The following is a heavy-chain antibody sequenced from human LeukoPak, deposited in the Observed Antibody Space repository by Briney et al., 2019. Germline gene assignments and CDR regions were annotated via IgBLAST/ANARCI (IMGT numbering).Heavy chain of an antibody. CDR3: ARGWGDYNEPVVY. CDR1: GYTFTSYD. D-gene: IGHD4-17*01. Sequence: ASVKVSRKASGYTFTSYDINWVRQATGQGLEWMGWMNPNSGNTGYAQKFQGRVTITRNTSISTAYMELSSLRCEDTAVYYCARGWGDYNEPVVYWGQGTLVTVSS. J-gene: IGHJ4*02. V-gene: IGHV1-8*03. CDR2: MNPNSGNT.